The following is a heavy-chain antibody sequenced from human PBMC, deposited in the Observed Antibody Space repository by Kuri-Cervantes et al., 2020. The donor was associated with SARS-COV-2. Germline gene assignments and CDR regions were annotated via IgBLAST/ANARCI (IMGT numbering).Heavy chain of an antibody. D-gene: IGHD3-3*01. Sequence: GGSLRLSCEVSGFLFSASAIHWVRQAPGKGLEWVAVISYDGSNKYYADSVKGRFTISRDNSKNTLYLQMNSLRAEDTAVYYCAREDYDFWSGLSYMDVWGKGTTVTVSS. CDR2: ISYDGSNK. CDR3: AREDYDFWSGLSYMDV. J-gene: IGHJ6*03. V-gene: IGHV3-30-3*01. CDR1: GFLFSASA.